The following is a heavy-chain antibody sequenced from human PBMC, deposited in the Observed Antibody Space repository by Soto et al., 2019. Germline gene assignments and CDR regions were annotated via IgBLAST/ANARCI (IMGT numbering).Heavy chain of an antibody. CDR2: IYPGDSDT. D-gene: IGHD3-3*01. J-gene: IGHJ6*02. V-gene: IGHV5-51*01. CDR3: ARHPINYDFWSGSSYGMDV. Sequence: GESLKISCKGSGYSFTSYWIGWVRQMPGKGLEWMGIIYPGDSDTRYSPSFQGQVTISADKSISTAYLQWSSLKASDTAMYYCARHPINYDFWSGSSYGMDVWGQGTTVTVSS. CDR1: GYSFTSYW.